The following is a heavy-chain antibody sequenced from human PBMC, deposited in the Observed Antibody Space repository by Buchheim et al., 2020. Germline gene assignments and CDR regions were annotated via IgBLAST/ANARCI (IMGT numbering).Heavy chain of an antibody. CDR3: ARARWGGTGPDY. Sequence: EVQLVESGGGLVQPGGSLRLSCAASKFTFSSIGMSWVRQPPGKGLDWVAPLKDDGREKYYVDSVKGRFTISSTNAQNPLFLQMNSLGVEDTAVYYCARARWGGTGPDYWGQGTL. D-gene: IGHD1-1*01. J-gene: IGHJ4*02. CDR1: KFTFSSIG. CDR2: LKDDGREK. V-gene: IGHV3-7*01.